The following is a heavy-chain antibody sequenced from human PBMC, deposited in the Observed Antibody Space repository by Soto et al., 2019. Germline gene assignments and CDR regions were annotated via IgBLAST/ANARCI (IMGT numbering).Heavy chain of an antibody. CDR2: IIPIFGKA. J-gene: IGHJ4*02. CDR1: GGTFSSYA. V-gene: IGHV1-69*13. Sequence: SLKFSCKASGGTFSSYAISWVRQAPGQGLEWMGVIIPIFGKANYAQKFQGRVTITADESTSTAYMELSSLRSEDTAVYYCARGGGVAVGATFNSDYWGQGRLVNVSS. D-gene: IGHD1-26*01. CDR3: ARGGGVAVGATFNSDY.